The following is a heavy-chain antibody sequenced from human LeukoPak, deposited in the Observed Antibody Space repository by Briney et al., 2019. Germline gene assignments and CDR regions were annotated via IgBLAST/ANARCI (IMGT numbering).Heavy chain of an antibody. CDR3: ARYVNYGSDRYFDN. Sequence: SETLSLTCTVAGETMRNYYWNWIRQPPGKGLEWIGYIDHSGNTIYNYNPSLTSRVIISEDATQNQISLKMSSVAAADTAVYYCARYVNYGSDRYFDNWGQGTLITVSS. J-gene: IGHJ4*02. V-gene: IGHV4-59*08. CDR1: GETMRNYY. CDR2: IDHSGNTIY. D-gene: IGHD3-10*01.